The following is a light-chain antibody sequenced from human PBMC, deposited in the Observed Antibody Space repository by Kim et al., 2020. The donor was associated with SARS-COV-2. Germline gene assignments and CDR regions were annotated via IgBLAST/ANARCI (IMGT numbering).Light chain of an antibody. CDR1: QSVELI. CDR3: QHYYRWTPWT. V-gene: IGKV3-15*01. J-gene: IGKJ1*01. Sequence: GHRAPLSCTSSQSVELILVLYQQTPRQPPRLVIYDASTRARGIPARFSGSGSGTEFTLTISSLQSEYLAVYYCQHYYRWTPWTFGRGTKVDIK. CDR2: DAS.